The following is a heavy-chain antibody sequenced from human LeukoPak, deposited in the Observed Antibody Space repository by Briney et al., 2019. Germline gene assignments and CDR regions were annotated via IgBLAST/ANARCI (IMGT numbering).Heavy chain of an antibody. V-gene: IGHV3-30-3*01. CDR2: ISDDGSRQ. CDR1: GFTFSNYA. Sequence: GGSLRLSCAATGFTFSNYAIHWGRQAPGKGLEWVAFISDDGSRQHYADSVKGRFTIPRDNSKNTLNLQMNSLRAEDTAVYYCVKDRTGTYTLDYWGQGTLVTVSS. CDR3: VKDRTGTYTLDY. D-gene: IGHD3-10*01. J-gene: IGHJ4*02.